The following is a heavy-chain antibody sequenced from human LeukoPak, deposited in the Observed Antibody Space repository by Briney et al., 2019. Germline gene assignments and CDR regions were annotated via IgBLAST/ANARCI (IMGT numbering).Heavy chain of an antibody. V-gene: IGHV4-39*01. J-gene: IGHJ4*02. CDR2: IYYSGST. CDR3: ARHAYYDFWSGYYYYFDY. CDR1: GGSISSSSYY. D-gene: IGHD3-3*01. Sequence: SETLSLTCSVSGGSISSSSYYWGWIRQPPGKGLEWIGSIYYSGSTYYSPSLKSRVTISVDTSKNQFSLKLSSVTAADTAVYYCARHAYYDFWSGYYYYFDYWGQGTLVTVSS.